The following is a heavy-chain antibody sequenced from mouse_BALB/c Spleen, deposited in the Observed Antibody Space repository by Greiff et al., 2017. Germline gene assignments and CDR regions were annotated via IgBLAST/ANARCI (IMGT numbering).Heavy chain of an antibody. V-gene: IGHV1-5*01. CDR2: IYPGNSDT. CDR1: GYSFTSYW. CDR3: FYGYYAMDY. D-gene: IGHD1-1*01. Sequence: EVQLQQSGTVLARPGASVKMSCKASGYSFTSYWMNWVKQRPGQGLEWIGAIYPGNSDTSYNQKFKGKAKLTAVTSASTAYMELSSLTNEDSAVYYCFYGYYAMDYWGQGTSVTVSS. J-gene: IGHJ4*01.